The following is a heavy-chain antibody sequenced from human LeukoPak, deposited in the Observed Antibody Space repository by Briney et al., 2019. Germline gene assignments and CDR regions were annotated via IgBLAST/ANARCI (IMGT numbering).Heavy chain of an antibody. CDR3: AKADYGDYGIFDY. D-gene: IGHD4-17*01. J-gene: IGHJ4*02. Sequence: GGSLRLSCAASGFTFSSYAMSWLRQAPGKGLEWVAAIGGGGGNTYYADSVKGRFTISRDNSKNTLYLQMNSLRAEDMAVNYCAKADYGDYGIFDYWGQGILVTVSS. V-gene: IGHV3-23*01. CDR1: GFTFSSYA. CDR2: IGGGGGNT.